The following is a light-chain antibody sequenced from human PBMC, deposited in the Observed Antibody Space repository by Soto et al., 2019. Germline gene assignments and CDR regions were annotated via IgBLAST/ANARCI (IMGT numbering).Light chain of an antibody. J-gene: IGLJ2*01. V-gene: IGLV2-8*01. CDR3: SSYAGPNFVV. Sequence: QSVLTQPPSASGSPGQSVTISCSGINFDVEDRYISWYQQRPGQAPKLMIYAVNQRPSGVPDRFSGSRSGNTASLIVSGLQTEDEGAYYCSSYAGPNFVVFGGGTKLTVL. CDR2: AVN. CDR1: NFDVEDRY.